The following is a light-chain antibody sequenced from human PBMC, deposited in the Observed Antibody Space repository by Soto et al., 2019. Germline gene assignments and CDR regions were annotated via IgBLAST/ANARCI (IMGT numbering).Light chain of an antibody. V-gene: IGKV3-15*01. Sequence: EVVMTQSPATLSVSPGEGATLSCRASQSDSSKLAWYQQKPGQAPRLLIYGASTRATGIPARFSGSESGTEFALTISSLQSEDFAVYYCQQYDNWPFTFGPGTKVDIK. CDR2: GAS. J-gene: IGKJ3*01. CDR3: QQYDNWPFT. CDR1: QSDSSK.